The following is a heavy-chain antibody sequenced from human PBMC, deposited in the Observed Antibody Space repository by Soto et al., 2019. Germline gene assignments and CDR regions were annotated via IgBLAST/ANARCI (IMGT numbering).Heavy chain of an antibody. D-gene: IGHD6-13*01. J-gene: IGHJ6*02. CDR2: ISGSGGST. CDR3: AKALGQQPTRYYYGMDV. V-gene: IGHV3-23*01. CDR1: GFTFSSYA. Sequence: GGSLRLSCAASGFTFSSYAMSWVRQAPGKGLEWVSAISGSGGSTYYADSVKGRFTISRDNSKNTLYLQMNSLRAEDTAVYYCAKALGQQPTRYYYGMDVWGQGTTVTVSS.